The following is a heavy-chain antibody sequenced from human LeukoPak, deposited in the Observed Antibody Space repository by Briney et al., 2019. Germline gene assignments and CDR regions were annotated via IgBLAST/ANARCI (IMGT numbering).Heavy chain of an antibody. CDR2: IYYSGST. Sequence: SETLSLTCTVSGGSISSSSYYWGWIRQPPGKGLEWIGSIYYSGSTYYNPSLKSRVTISVDTSKNQFSLKLSSVTAADTAVYYCARTSGSYGDHPTRNFDYWGQGTLVTVSS. CDR1: GGSISSSSYY. V-gene: IGHV4-39*07. D-gene: IGHD1-26*01. J-gene: IGHJ4*02. CDR3: ARTSGSYGDHPTRNFDY.